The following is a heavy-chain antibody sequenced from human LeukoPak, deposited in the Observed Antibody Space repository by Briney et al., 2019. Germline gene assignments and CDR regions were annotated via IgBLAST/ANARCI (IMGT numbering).Heavy chain of an antibody. D-gene: IGHD6-13*01. Sequence: SETLSLTCAVSGYSISSGYYWGWIRQPPGKGLEWIGSIYRSGSTYYNPSLKSRVTISVDTSKNQFSLKLSSVTAADTAVYYCARHWYSSSWYLDYWGQGTLVTVSS. V-gene: IGHV4-38-2*01. CDR3: ARHWYSSSWYLDY. J-gene: IGHJ4*02. CDR1: GYSISSGYY. CDR2: IYRSGST.